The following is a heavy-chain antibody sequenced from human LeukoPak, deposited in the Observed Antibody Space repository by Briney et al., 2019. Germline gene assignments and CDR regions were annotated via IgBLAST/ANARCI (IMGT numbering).Heavy chain of an antibody. D-gene: IGHD3-10*01. CDR2: ISGGGGAT. V-gene: IGHV3-23*01. CDR1: GFPFINFA. J-gene: IGHJ4*02. CDR3: AKAMVRGKAVLTLIDY. Sequence: GGSLRLSCEASGFPFINFAMSWVRQAPGKGLEWVSTISGGGGATYYADSVKGRFTISRDNSKNTLYLQMNSLRAEDTAVYYCAKAMVRGKAVLTLIDYWGQGTLVTVSS.